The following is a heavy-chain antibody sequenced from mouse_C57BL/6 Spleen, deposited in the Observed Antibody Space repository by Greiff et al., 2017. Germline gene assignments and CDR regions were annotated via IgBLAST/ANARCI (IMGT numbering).Heavy chain of an antibody. CDR1: GFTFSDYG. J-gene: IGHJ1*03. D-gene: IGHD2-3*01. V-gene: IGHV5-17*01. Sequence: EVHLVESGGGLVKPGGSLKLSCAASGFTFSDYGMHWVRQAPEKGLEWVAYISSGSSTIYYADTVKGRFTISRDNAKNTLFLQMTSLRSEDTAMYYCAGGYSWYFDVWGTGTTVTVSS. CDR3: AGGYSWYFDV. CDR2: ISSGSSTI.